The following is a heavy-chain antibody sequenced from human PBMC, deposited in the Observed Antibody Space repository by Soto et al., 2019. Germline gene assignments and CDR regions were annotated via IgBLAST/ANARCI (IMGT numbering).Heavy chain of an antibody. V-gene: IGHV4-30-4*01. J-gene: IGHJ6*02. CDR1: GGSISTDHYH. CDR3: AREDDGGDRDYYGLDV. D-gene: IGHD2-21*02. Sequence: QVQLQESGPGLVRPSQTLSLTCTVSGGSISTDHYHWTWIRQAPGKGLEWIGYIHYSGSIQFNPSLQSRVSMSVDTSNNLFSLRLSSVTAADTAVYFCAREDDGGDRDYYGLDVWGQGTTVTVSS. CDR2: IHYSGSI.